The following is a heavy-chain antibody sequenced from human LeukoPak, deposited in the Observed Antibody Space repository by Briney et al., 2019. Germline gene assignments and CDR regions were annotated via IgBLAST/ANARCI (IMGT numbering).Heavy chain of an antibody. Sequence: GALRLSWAASGFTFRSYCLHWVRQAPGKGLGWVAVISYDGSNKYYADSVKGRFTISRDNAKNSLYLQMNSLRAEDTAVYYCARDRGSSWRRFDYWGQGTLVTVSS. CDR2: ISYDGSNK. D-gene: IGHD6-13*01. J-gene: IGHJ4*02. V-gene: IGHV3-30*03. CDR1: GFTFRSYC. CDR3: ARDRGSSWRRFDY.